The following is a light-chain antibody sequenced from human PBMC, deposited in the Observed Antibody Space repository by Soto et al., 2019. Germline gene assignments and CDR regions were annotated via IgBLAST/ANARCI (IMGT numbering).Light chain of an antibody. V-gene: IGLV1-40*01. CDR3: QSYDSSLSGSRV. J-gene: IGLJ2*01. CDR2: ADT. CDR1: SSNIGAGYE. Sequence: QSVLTQPPSVSGAPGQRVTISCTGSSSNIGAGYEVHWYQQLPGTAPKLLIYADTNRPSGVPDRFSASTSGTSASLAITGLQAEDEADYYCQSYDSSLSGSRVFGGGTKVT.